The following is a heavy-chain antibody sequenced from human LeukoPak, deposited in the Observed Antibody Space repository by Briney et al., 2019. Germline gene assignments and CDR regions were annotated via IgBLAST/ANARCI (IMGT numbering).Heavy chain of an antibody. CDR1: GGTFSSYA. Sequence: GSSVKVSCKASGGTFSSYAISWVRQAPGQGLEWMGGIIPIFCTANYAQKFQGRVTITADESTSTAYMELSSLRSEDTAVYYCARSTMIVLVITSTTETSFDYWGQGTLVTVSS. CDR3: ARSTMIVLVITSTTETSFDY. V-gene: IGHV1-69*01. CDR2: IIPIFCTA. D-gene: IGHD3-22*01. J-gene: IGHJ4*02.